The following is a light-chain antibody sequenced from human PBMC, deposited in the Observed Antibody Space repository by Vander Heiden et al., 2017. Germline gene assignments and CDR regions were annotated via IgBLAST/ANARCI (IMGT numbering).Light chain of an antibody. CDR3: AAWDDSLNGGV. Sequence: QSVLTQPPSASGTPGQRVTISCSGSSSNIGSNTVNWYQQLPGTAPNRLIFCNNQRPSGVPDRFSGSKSGTYASLETSGLQSEDEADDYCAAWDDSLNGGVFGGGTKLTVL. CDR1: SSNIGSNT. V-gene: IGLV1-44*01. CDR2: CNN. J-gene: IGLJ2*01.